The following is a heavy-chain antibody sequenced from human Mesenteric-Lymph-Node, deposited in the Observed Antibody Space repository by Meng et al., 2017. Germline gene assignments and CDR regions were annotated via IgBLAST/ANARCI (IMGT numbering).Heavy chain of an antibody. J-gene: IGHJ3*02. Sequence: ASVKVSCKASGYTFTSYGISWVRQAPGQGLEWMGRINPNSGGTNYAQKFQGRVTMTRDTSISTAYMELSRLRSDDTAVYYCARDLFPHYYDSSGYYSDDAFDIWGQGTMVTVSS. V-gene: IGHV1-2*06. CDR1: GYTFTSYG. CDR2: INPNSGGT. CDR3: ARDLFPHYYDSSGYYSDDAFDI. D-gene: IGHD3-22*01.